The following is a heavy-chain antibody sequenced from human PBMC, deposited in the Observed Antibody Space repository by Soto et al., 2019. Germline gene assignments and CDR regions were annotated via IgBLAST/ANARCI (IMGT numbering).Heavy chain of an antibody. J-gene: IGHJ4*02. CDR3: ARGWDAYKMGRY. D-gene: IGHD1-1*01. Sequence: QVQLQESGPGLVKPSETLSLTCSVSDGSVSSGIYYWSWIRQPPGKGLEWIVYIQFSGSIHYNPSLKSRVNISVDTYKNQLSLNLSSVSAADKAVYHCARGWDAYKMGRYWGQGTRVTVSS. CDR2: IQFSGSI. CDR1: DGSVSSGIYY. V-gene: IGHV4-61*01.